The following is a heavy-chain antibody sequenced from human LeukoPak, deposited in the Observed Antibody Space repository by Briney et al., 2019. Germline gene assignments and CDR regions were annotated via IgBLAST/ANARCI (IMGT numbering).Heavy chain of an antibody. J-gene: IGHJ4*02. Sequence: GGSLRLSCAASGFTFSGSAMHWVRQASGKGLEWVGRIRSKANSYATAYAASVKGRFTISRDDSKNTAYLQMNSLRAEDTAVYYCAKAGVIYYWGQGTLVTVSS. D-gene: IGHD3-10*01. CDR3: AKAGVIYY. CDR2: IRSKANSYAT. V-gene: IGHV3-73*01. CDR1: GFTFSGSA.